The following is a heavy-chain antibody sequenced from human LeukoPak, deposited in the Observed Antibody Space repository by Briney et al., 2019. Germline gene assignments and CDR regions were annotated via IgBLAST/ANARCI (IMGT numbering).Heavy chain of an antibody. Sequence: GGCLRLSCAASGFTFSDYWMHWVRQAPGKGLVWVSRIRSDGSSTSYADSVRGRFTISRDNAKNTLHLQMNSLRAEDTAVYYCTRAGPYDYWGQGTLVTVSS. CDR3: TRAGPYDY. CDR1: GFTFSDYW. J-gene: IGHJ4*02. V-gene: IGHV3-74*01. CDR2: IRSDGSST.